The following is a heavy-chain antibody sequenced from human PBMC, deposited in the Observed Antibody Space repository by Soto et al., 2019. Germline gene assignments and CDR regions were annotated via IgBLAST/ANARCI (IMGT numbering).Heavy chain of an antibody. J-gene: IGHJ6*03. Sequence: GASVKVSCKAAGYTFTSYDINWVRQATGQGLEWMGWMNPNSGNTGYAQKFQGRVTMTRNTSISTAYMELSSLRSEDTAVYYCAREGMDYYYMDVWGKGTTVTVSS. CDR3: AREGMDYYYMDV. CDR1: GYTFTSYD. CDR2: MNPNSGNT. V-gene: IGHV1-8*01.